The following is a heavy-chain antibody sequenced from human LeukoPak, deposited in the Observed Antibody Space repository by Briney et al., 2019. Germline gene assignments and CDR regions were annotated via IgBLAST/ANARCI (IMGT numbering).Heavy chain of an antibody. V-gene: IGHV3-74*01. CDR2: INSDGSRT. CDR1: GFTFSTYG. Sequence: GGSLRLSCAASGFTFSTYGMHWVRQAPGKGLVWVSRINSDGSRTNYADSVKGRFTISRDNAKNTLYLQMNSLRAEDTAIYYCARDVGEYQILGFDYWGQGTLVTVSP. CDR3: ARDVGEYQILGFDY. D-gene: IGHD3-10*01. J-gene: IGHJ4*02.